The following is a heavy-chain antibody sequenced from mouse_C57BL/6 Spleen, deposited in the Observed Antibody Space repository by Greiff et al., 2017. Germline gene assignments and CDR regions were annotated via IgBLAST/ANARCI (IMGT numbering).Heavy chain of an antibody. CDR2: IDPANGNT. Sequence: EVQLQQSVAELVRPGASVKLSCTASGYNITNTYMHWVKQRPEQGLEWIGRIDPANGNTNYAPKFQGKATLTADTSSNTAYLQLSSLTSEDTAIYYCARSLSNPYYYAMGYWGQGTSVTVSA. V-gene: IGHV14-3*01. CDR3: ARSLSNPYYYAMGY. J-gene: IGHJ4*01. D-gene: IGHD2-5*01. CDR1: GYNITNTY.